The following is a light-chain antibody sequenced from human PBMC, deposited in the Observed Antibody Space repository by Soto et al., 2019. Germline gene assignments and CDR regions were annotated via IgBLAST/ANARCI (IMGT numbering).Light chain of an antibody. CDR1: SSNIGSNT. CDR2: SNS. Sequence: QSVLTQPPSASGTPGQRVTISCSGSSSNIGSNTVNWYQQLPGTAPKLLIYSNSNRPSGVPDRFSGSKSGTSASLAITGLQAEDEADYYCQSYDSSLSGRVFGGGTKLTVL. V-gene: IGLV1-44*01. CDR3: QSYDSSLSGRV. J-gene: IGLJ3*02.